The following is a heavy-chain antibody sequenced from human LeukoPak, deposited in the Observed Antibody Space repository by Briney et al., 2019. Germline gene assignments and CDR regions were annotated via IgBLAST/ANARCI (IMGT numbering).Heavy chain of an antibody. CDR2: IYYSGST. CDR3: ARYPYSSSWYWFDP. J-gene: IGHJ5*02. D-gene: IGHD6-13*01. Sequence: PSETLSLTCTVSGGSISSYYWSWIRQPPGKGLEWIGSIYYSGSTYYNPSLKSRVTISVDTSKNQFSLKLSSVTAADTAVYYCARYPYSSSWYWFDPWGQGTLVTVSS. V-gene: IGHV4-59*12. CDR1: GGSISSYY.